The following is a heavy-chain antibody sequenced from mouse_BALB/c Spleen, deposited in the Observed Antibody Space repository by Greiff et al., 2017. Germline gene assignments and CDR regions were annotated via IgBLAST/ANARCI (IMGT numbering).Heavy chain of an antibody. CDR1: GYTFTDYN. D-gene: IGHD2-4*01. CDR2: IYPYNGGT. V-gene: IGHV1S29*02. Sequence: EVQLQQSGPELVKPGASVKISCKASGYTFTDYNMHWVKQSHGKSLEWIGYIYPYNGGTGYNQKFKSKATLTVDNSSSTAYMELRSLTSEDSAVYYCARSSYDYDFAYWGQGTLVTVSA. J-gene: IGHJ3*01. CDR3: ARSSYDYDFAY.